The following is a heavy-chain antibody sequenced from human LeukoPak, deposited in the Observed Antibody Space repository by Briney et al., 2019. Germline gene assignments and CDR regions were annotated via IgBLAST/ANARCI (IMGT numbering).Heavy chain of an antibody. CDR3: AREYNWNDRDFDY. CDR2: IYHSGST. J-gene: IGHJ4*02. CDR1: GYSISSGYY. Sequence: SETLSLTCTVSGYSISSGYYWGWIRQPPGKGLEWIGSIYHSGSTYYNPSLKSRVTISVDTSKNQFSLKLSSVTAADTAVYYCAREYNWNDRDFDYWGQGTLVTVSS. D-gene: IGHD1-20*01. V-gene: IGHV4-38-2*02.